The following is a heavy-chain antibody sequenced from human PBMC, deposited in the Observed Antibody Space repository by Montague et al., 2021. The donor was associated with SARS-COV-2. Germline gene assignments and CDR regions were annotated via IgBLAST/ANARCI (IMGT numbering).Heavy chain of an antibody. CDR1: GRCISSRNGC. J-gene: IGHJ6*02. CDR3: ARDDIVLQGVTKGMDV. Sequence: SETLSLTCTISGRCISSRNGCSGFIPPPTSEWLKWICNMYYSGSTYYNPSLKSRVTISIDTSKNQFSLKLSSLTAADTAVYYCARDDIVLQGVTKGMDVWGQGTTVTV. CDR2: MYYSGST. D-gene: IGHD3-10*01. V-gene: IGHV4-39*07.